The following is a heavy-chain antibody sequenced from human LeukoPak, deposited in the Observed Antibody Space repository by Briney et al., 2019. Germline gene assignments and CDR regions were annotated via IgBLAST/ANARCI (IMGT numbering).Heavy chain of an antibody. J-gene: IGHJ4*02. Sequence: GGSLRLSCAASGFTFSSYWMHWVRKAPGKGLVWVSRINSDGSLTRYADSVKGRFTISRDNAKNTLYLQMNSLRAEDTSLYNHAAGYDILNYWGQGTLVTVSS. CDR2: INSDGSLT. CDR3: AAGYDILNY. D-gene: IGHD3-9*01. CDR1: GFTFSSYW. V-gene: IGHV3-74*01.